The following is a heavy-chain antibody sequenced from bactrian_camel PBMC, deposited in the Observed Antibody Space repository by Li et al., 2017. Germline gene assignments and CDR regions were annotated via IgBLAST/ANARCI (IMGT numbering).Heavy chain of an antibody. V-gene: IGHV3S31*01. CDR1: GFNFDYYA. J-gene: IGHJ4*01. CDR2: ISIGSANM. Sequence: DVQLVESGGGSVQAGGSLRLSCAASGFNFDYYAMSWVRQSAGKGLEWVSTISIGSANMYYTNSVKGRFTISRDDAKNALYLQLNDTKPEDTAMYYCVIGCCSANLVRVGQGTQVTVS. D-gene: IGHD3*01.